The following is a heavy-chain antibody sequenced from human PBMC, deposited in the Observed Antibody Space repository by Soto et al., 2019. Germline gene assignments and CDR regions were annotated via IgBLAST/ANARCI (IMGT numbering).Heavy chain of an antibody. J-gene: IGHJ5*02. CDR2: IYYSGST. Sequence: SETLSLTCTVSGGSISSSSYYWGWIRQPPGKGLEWIGYIYYSGSTYYNPSLKSRVTISVDTSKNQFSLKLSSVTAADTAVYYCARERPDGSRLDPWGQGTLVTLSS. D-gene: IGHD6-13*01. CDR1: GGSISSSSYY. CDR3: ARERPDGSRLDP. V-gene: IGHV4-30-4*01.